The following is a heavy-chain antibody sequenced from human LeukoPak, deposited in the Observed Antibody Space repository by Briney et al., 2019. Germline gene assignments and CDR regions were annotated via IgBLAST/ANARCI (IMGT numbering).Heavy chain of an antibody. D-gene: IGHD3-22*01. V-gene: IGHV3-23*01. CDR3: AKRGVVIRVILVGFHKEAYYFDS. CDR2: ISDSGGRT. Sequence: GGSLRLSCAVSGITLSNYGMSWVRQAPGKGLEWVAGISDSGGRTKNADSVKGRFTISRDNSKNTLYLQMNSLRAEDTAVYFCAKRGVVIRVILVGFHKEAYYFDSWGQGALVTVSS. J-gene: IGHJ4*02. CDR1: GITLSNYG.